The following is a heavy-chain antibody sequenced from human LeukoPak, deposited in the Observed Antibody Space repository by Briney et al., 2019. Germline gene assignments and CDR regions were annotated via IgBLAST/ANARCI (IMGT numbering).Heavy chain of an antibody. J-gene: IGHJ4*02. CDR2: IHPNSDGA. Sequence: ASVKVSCKASGYTFTGFYFHWVRQAPGQGLEWVGCIHPNSDGATYAQRFQGRVTMTRDTSISTAYMELDRLRSDDTAVYYCAREGVGNNKHFDYWGQGTLVTV. CDR3: AREGVGNNKHFDY. D-gene: IGHD1-26*01. V-gene: IGHV1-2*02. CDR1: GYTFTGFY.